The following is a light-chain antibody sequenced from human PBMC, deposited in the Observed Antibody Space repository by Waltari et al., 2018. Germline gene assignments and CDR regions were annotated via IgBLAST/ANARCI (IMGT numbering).Light chain of an antibody. Sequence: QSALTQPASVSGSPGQSITVSCTGISNDVGIHNFVSWYQHHPGKAPKVVIYDVSYRPSGVSDRFPGSKSGNTASLTISGLQAEDEADYYCSSYTSNNAVFGGGTKLTVL. CDR1: SNDVGIHNF. J-gene: IGLJ3*02. CDR3: SSYTSNNAV. V-gene: IGLV2-14*03. CDR2: DVS.